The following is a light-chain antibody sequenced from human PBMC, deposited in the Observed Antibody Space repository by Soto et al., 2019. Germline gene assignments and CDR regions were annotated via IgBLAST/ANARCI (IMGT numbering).Light chain of an antibody. CDR3: QQSYSIQWT. Sequence: DIQMTQSPSSLSASVGDRVTITCRASQSISSYLNWYQQKPGKAPKLLIYAASSLQSGVPSRFSGSGSGTDFTLTISSLQPEDFATYYCQQSYSIQWTFGQGPKGDSK. CDR1: QSISSY. CDR2: AAS. V-gene: IGKV1-39*01. J-gene: IGKJ1*01.